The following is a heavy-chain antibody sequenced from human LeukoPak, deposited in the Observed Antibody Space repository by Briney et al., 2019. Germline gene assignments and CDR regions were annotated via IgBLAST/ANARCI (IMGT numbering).Heavy chain of an antibody. J-gene: IGHJ6*02. CDR2: ISSSSSYI. V-gene: IGHV3-21*01. CDR3: ARDIVVVPAAIHGGLYYYYYGMDV. Sequence: GSLRLSCAASGFTFSSYSMNWVRQAPGKGLEWVSSISSSSSYIYYADSVKGRFTISRDNAKNSLYLQMNSLRAEDTAVYYCARDIVVVPAAIHGGLYYYYYGMDVWGQGTTVTVSS. CDR1: GFTFSSYS. D-gene: IGHD2-2*01.